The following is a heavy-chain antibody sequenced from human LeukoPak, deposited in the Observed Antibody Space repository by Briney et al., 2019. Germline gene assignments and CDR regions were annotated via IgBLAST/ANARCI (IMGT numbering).Heavy chain of an antibody. D-gene: IGHD6-6*01. CDR3: AKDLWYSSSPRGAFDI. CDR1: GFTFSSYG. Sequence: GGSLRLSCAASGFTFSSYGMHWVRQAPGKGLEWVSAISGSGGSTYYADSVKGRFTISRDNSKNTLYLQMNSLRAEDTAVYYCAKDLWYSSSPRGAFDIWGQGTMVTVSS. CDR2: ISGSGGST. V-gene: IGHV3-23*01. J-gene: IGHJ3*02.